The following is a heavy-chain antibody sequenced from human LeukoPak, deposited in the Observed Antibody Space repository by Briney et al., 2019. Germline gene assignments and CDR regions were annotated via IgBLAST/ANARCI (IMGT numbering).Heavy chain of an antibody. D-gene: IGHD2-15*01. CDR3: ARQGSGGRSFDI. J-gene: IGHJ3*02. Sequence: SETLSLTCTVSGGSVSSGSYYWTWIRQPPGKGLEWIAYISYSGSTNYNPSLKSRVTISVDTSENQFSLNLSSVTAADTAVYYCARQGSGGRSFDIWGQGTMVTVSS. V-gene: IGHV4-61*01. CDR1: GGSVSSGSYY. CDR2: ISYSGST.